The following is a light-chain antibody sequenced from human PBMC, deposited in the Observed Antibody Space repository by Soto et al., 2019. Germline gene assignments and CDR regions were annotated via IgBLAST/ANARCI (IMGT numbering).Light chain of an antibody. V-gene: IGKV1-12*01. CDR1: EDINSR. CDR2: AAF. CDR3: QQADSFPIT. J-gene: IGKJ5*01. Sequence: DMQMTHSPSSVSASVGERVTMSCLASEDINSRLAWYQQKPGNAPKLLIYAAFILQSGVPSRFSGYGSGTDFTLSISSLQPEDFATYYCQQADSFPITFGQGTRLEIK.